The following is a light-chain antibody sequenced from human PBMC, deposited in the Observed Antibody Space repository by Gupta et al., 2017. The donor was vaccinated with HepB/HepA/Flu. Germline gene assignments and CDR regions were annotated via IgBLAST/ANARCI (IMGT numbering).Light chain of an antibody. CDR2: DVS. CDR3: SSYTSSSLLYV. CDR1: SSDVGGYNY. Sequence: QSALTQPASVSGSPGQSITISCTGTSSDVGGYNYVSWYQQHPGKAPKLMIYDVSNRPPGVSNRFSGSKSGNTASLTISGLQAEDEADYYCSSYTSSSLLYVFGTGTKVTVL. V-gene: IGLV2-14*03. J-gene: IGLJ1*01.